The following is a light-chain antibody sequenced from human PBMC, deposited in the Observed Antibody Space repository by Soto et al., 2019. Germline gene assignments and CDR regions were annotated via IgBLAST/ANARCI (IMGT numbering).Light chain of an antibody. Sequence: EIVLTQSPATLSLSPGERATLSCRASQSVSSYLTWYQQKPGQAPRLLIYDASNRATGIPARFSGSGSGTDFTLTISRLEPEDFAVYYCQQRSSWPITFGQGTRLEI. V-gene: IGKV3-11*01. J-gene: IGKJ5*01. CDR1: QSVSSY. CDR2: DAS. CDR3: QQRSSWPIT.